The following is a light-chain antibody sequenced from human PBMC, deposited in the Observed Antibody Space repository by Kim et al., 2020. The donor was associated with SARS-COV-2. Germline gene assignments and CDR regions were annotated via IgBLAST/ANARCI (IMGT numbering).Light chain of an antibody. Sequence: EIVLTQSPGTLSLSPGERATLACRASQSVSSSYLAWYQQKPGQAPRLLMYGASSRATGIPDRFSGSGAGTDFTLTISRLEPEDFAVYYCQQSGSSRGTFGQGTKVAI. CDR3: QQSGSSRGT. V-gene: IGKV3-20*01. CDR1: QSVSSSY. J-gene: IGKJ1*01. CDR2: GAS.